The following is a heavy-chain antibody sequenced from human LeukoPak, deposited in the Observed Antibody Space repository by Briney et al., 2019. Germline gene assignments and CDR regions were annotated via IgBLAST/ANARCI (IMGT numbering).Heavy chain of an antibody. J-gene: IGHJ3*02. CDR1: GFIYINYW. V-gene: IGHV5-51*01. Sequence: GESLKISCKGSGFIYINYWIGWVRQMPGQGLEWMGIIYPGDSDTRYSPSFQGQVTISADKSISTAYLQWSSLKASDTAMYYCARGTTDGYNDAFDIWGQGTMVTVSS. D-gene: IGHD5-24*01. CDR3: ARGTTDGYNDAFDI. CDR2: IYPGDSDT.